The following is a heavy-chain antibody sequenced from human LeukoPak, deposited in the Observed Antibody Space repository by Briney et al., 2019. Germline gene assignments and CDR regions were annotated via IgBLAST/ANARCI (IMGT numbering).Heavy chain of an antibody. CDR1: GGTFSSYT. J-gene: IGHJ4*02. D-gene: IGHD4-11*01. CDR2: IIPIRGIA. Sequence: GASVKVSCKASGGTFSSYTISWVRQAPGQGLEWMGRIIPIRGIANYAQKFQGRVTITADKSTSTAYMELSSLRSEDTAVYYCARGATMTTVMNFDYWGQGTLVTVSS. CDR3: ARGATMTTVMNFDY. V-gene: IGHV1-69*02.